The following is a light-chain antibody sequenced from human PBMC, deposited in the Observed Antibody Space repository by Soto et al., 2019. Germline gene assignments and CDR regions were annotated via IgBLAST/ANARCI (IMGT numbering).Light chain of an antibody. CDR2: KAS. CDR1: QSISSW. V-gene: IGKV1-5*03. J-gene: IGKJ1*01. CDR3: QHYNSYSEA. Sequence: DIQMTHSPSTLSASVGDRVTNTCRASQSISSWLAWYPQKPGKAPKLLIYKASSLESGVPSRFSGSGSGPEFTLTISSLQPDDFATYYCQHYNSYSEAVGQGTKGDIK.